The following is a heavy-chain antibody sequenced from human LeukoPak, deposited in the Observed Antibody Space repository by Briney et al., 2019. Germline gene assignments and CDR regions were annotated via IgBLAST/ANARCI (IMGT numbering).Heavy chain of an antibody. Sequence: GGSLRLSCAASGFAFSNAWMSWVRQAPGKGLGWVSAINQGGDTSYAASVKGHFTISRDNSKNTLYLQMNSLRLEDTAVYYCAKSAVAVGLGAFDVWGRGTVVTVSS. J-gene: IGHJ3*01. CDR1: GFAFSNAW. D-gene: IGHD3-16*01. CDR3: AKSAVAVGLGAFDV. V-gene: IGHV3-53*01. CDR2: INQGGDT.